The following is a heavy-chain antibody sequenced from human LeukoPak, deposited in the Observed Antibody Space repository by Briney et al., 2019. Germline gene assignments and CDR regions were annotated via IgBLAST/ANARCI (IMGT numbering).Heavy chain of an antibody. V-gene: IGHV1-18*04. CDR3: ARGSSANSDIYDY. Sequence: ASVKVSCKASGYTFTGYYMHWVRQAPGQGLEWMGWISAYNGNTNYPQKLQDRVTMTTDTSTSTAYMELRSLRSDDTAVYYCARGSSANSDIYDYWGQGTLVTVSS. J-gene: IGHJ4*02. CDR2: ISAYNGNT. D-gene: IGHD4-23*01. CDR1: GYTFTGYY.